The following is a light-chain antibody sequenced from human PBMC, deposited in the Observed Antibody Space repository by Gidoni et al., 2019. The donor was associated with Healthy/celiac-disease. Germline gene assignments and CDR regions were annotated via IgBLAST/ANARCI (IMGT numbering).Light chain of an antibody. V-gene: IGKV3-20*01. Sequence: VLTQSPGTLSLSPGERATISCRASQSISSNYLAWYQQRPGQGPRLLIYGASTRATDIPERFSGSGSGSDCTLTISRLEPEDLAVYHCHQYGSPPLGFGQXTRLESK. CDR3: HQYGSPPLG. J-gene: IGKJ5*01. CDR2: GAS. CDR1: QSISSNY.